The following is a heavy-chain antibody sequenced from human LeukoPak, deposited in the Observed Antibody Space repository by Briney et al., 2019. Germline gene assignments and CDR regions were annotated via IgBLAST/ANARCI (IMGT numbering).Heavy chain of an antibody. J-gene: IGHJ4*02. CDR3: ARHRRVAGGLVDY. CDR2: IYDSGST. V-gene: IGHV4-59*08. D-gene: IGHD6-19*01. Sequence: PSETLSLTCTVSGGSISSYYWSWIRQPQGKGLGWIGYIYDSGSTNYNPSLMSRVTISVDTSKNQFSLKLSSVTAADTAVYYCARHRRVAGGLVDYWGQGTLVTVSS. CDR1: GGSISSYY.